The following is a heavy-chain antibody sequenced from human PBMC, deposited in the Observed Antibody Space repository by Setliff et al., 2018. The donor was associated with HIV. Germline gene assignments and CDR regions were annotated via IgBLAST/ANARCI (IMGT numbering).Heavy chain of an antibody. D-gene: IGHD4-17*01. J-gene: IGHJ4*02. CDR1: GYSISNTGHY. CDR3: ARHKTHDYDGNSVYFDF. Sequence: TSETLSLTCVVSGYSISNTGHYWGWIRQPPGKGLEWIGSIYHTGDTYDNPSLKNRVTISRDTSKDRFSLDLRSVTAADTAIYYCARHKTHDYDGNSVYFDFWGQGIQVTVSS. V-gene: IGHV4-38-2*01. CDR2: IYHTGDT.